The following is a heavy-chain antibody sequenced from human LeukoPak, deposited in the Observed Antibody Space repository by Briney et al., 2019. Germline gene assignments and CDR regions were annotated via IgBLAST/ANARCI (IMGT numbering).Heavy chain of an antibody. J-gene: IGHJ3*02. CDR3: AREGYYDILTGYYRSIDAFDI. CDR1: VGTVSSYA. V-gene: IGHV1-69*13. D-gene: IGHD3-9*01. Sequence: SVKLSCTASVGTVSSYAISWVRQSPGPGLEWLGGIIPIFGIANYTQTFQGRVTITADEITGTAYMELSSLRSEDTAVYYCAREGYYDILTGYYRSIDAFDIWGQGTMVTVSS. CDR2: IIPIFGIA.